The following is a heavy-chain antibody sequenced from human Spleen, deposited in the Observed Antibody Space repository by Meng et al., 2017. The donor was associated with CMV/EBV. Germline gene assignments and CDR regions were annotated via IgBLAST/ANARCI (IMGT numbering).Heavy chain of an antibody. Sequence: GESLKISCIPSGFTFGDYAVNWVRQAPGKGLEWVANINQDGSETYYVDSVKGRFTVSRDNAKNSLYLQMNSLRAEDTAVYYCARGGAIAARPADYWGQGTLVTVSS. J-gene: IGHJ4*02. V-gene: IGHV3-7*01. CDR2: INQDGSET. CDR1: GFTFGDYA. CDR3: ARGGAIAARPADY. D-gene: IGHD6-6*01.